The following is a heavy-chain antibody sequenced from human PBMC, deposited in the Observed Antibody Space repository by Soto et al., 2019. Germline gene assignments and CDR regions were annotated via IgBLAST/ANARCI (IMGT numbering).Heavy chain of an antibody. CDR1: GFTFSSYA. D-gene: IGHD6-6*01. V-gene: IGHV3-30-3*01. J-gene: IGHJ4*02. CDR2: ISYDGSNK. Sequence: QVQLVESGGGVVQPGRSLRLSCAASGFTFSSYAMHWVRQAPGKGLEWVAVISYDGSNKYYADSVKGRFTISRDNSKNTLYLQMNSLRAEDTAVYYCARDLDSSSVFGGQGTLVTVSS. CDR3: ARDLDSSSVF.